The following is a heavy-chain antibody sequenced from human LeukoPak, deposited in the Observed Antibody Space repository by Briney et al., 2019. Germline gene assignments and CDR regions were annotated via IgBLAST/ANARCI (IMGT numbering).Heavy chain of an antibody. CDR2: IYHSGST. V-gene: IGHV4-38-2*02. CDR3: ARVGVRLAHPANWFDP. D-gene: IGHD3-3*01. CDR1: GYSISSGYY. Sequence: SETLSLTCTVSGYSISSGYYWGWIRQPPGKGLEWIGSIYHSGSTYYNPSLKSRVTISVDTSKNQFSLKLSSVTAADTAVYYCARVGVRLAHPANWFDPWGRGTLVTVSS. J-gene: IGHJ5*02.